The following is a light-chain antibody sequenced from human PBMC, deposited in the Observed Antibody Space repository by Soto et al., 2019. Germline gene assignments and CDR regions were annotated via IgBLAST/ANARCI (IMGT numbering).Light chain of an antibody. CDR2: DTF. J-gene: IGKJ5*01. CDR1: QGVSIY. V-gene: IGKV3-11*01. CDR3: QQRSNWPLSIA. Sequence: ENVLTQSPATLSVSPGERATLSCRASQGVSIYVAWYQQKPGQSPRLLISDTFNRATGIPARFSGSGSGTDFTLTISSLEPEDFAIYYCQQRSNWPLSIAFGQGTRLDIK.